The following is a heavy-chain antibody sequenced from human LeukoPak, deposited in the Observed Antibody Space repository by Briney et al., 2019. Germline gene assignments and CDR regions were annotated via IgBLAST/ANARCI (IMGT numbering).Heavy chain of an antibody. J-gene: IGHJ4*02. D-gene: IGHD3-16*02. Sequence: PGGSLRLSCAASGFTFSSYTMNWVRQAPGKGLEWVSSFSRSGPYIYYADSVKGRFTISRDNAKNSLYLQMNSLRAEDTAVYYCARDQTYYDYVWGSYPGYWGQGTLVTVSS. CDR1: GFTFSSYT. V-gene: IGHV3-21*01. CDR2: FSRSGPYI. CDR3: ARDQTYYDYVWGSYPGY.